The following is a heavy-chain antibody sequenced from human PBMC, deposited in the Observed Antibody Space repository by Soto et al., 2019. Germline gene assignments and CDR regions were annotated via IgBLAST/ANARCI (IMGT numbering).Heavy chain of an antibody. CDR3: ARDRRDFGVVIMDLGAFDI. V-gene: IGHV4-31*03. CDR2: IYYSGST. J-gene: IGHJ3*02. D-gene: IGHD3-3*01. Sequence: QVQLQESGPGLVKPSQTLSLTCTVSGGSISSGGYYWSWIRQHPGKGLEWIGYIYYSGSTYYNPSLTSRVTISVDTSKNQFSLKLSSVTAADTAVYYCARDRRDFGVVIMDLGAFDIWGQGTMVTVSS. CDR1: GGSISSGGYY.